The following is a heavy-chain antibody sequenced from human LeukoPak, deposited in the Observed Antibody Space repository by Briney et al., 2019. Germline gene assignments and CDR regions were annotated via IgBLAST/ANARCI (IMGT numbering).Heavy chain of an antibody. Sequence: GRSLRLSCAASGFTFSSYAMHWVRQAPGKGLGWVAVISYDGSNKYYADSVKGRFTISRDNSKNTLYLQMNSLRAEDTAVYYCARAYEIVASPHTAMVPEGGIDYWGQGTLVTVSS. D-gene: IGHD5-18*01. CDR1: GFTFSSYA. J-gene: IGHJ4*02. CDR3: ARAYEIVASPHTAMVPEGGIDY. CDR2: ISYDGSNK. V-gene: IGHV3-30*01.